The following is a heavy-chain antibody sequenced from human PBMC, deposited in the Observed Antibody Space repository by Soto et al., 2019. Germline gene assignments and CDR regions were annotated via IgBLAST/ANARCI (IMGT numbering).Heavy chain of an antibody. D-gene: IGHD5-12*01. CDR1: GFTFINFG. CDR2: ISGNGFNT. CDR3: AKEMLASISRPFDY. J-gene: IGHJ4*02. V-gene: IGHV3-23*01. Sequence: GGSLRLSCAASGFTFINFGMRWVRQAPGKGLEWVASISGNGFNTYYADSVKGRFTVSRDNSRDTLFLQMNSLRAEDTALYYCAKEMLASISRPFDYWGQGTLVTVFS.